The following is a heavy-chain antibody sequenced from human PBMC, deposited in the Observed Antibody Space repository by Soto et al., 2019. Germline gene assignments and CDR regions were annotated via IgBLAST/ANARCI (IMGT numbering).Heavy chain of an antibody. CDR1: GGAFSSYT. Sequence: QVQLVQSGAEVKKPGSSVKVSCEASGGAFSSYTISWVRQAPGQGLEWMGRIIPILGIANYAQKFQGRVTITADKSTSTAYMELSSLRSEDTAVYYCARGGIVATIALDCGQGTLVTVSS. J-gene: IGHJ4*02. D-gene: IGHD5-12*01. V-gene: IGHV1-69*02. CDR3: ARGGIVATIALD. CDR2: IIPILGIA.